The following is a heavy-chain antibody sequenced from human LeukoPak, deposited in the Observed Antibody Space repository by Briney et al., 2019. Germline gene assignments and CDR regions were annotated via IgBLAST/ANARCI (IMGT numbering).Heavy chain of an antibody. Sequence: QSGGSLRLSCAASGFTVSSNYMSWVRQAPGKGLEWVSVIYSGGSTYYADSVKGRFTISRDNSKNTLYLQMNSLRAEDTAVYFCAKVIRGGYGMDVWGQGTTVTVSS. D-gene: IGHD3-10*01. J-gene: IGHJ6*02. CDR2: IYSGGST. V-gene: IGHV3-53*01. CDR1: GFTVSSNY. CDR3: AKVIRGGYGMDV.